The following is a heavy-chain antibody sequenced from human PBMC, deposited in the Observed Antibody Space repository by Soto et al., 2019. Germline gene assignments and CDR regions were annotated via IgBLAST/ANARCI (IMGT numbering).Heavy chain of an antibody. CDR1: GFLFRKHA. CDR2: ISYNGDSK. CDR3: ASFAGTDGFDA. V-gene: IGHV3-30*03. D-gene: IGHD6-13*01. J-gene: IGHJ3*01. Sequence: QVRLVESGGGVVQPGKSVRLSCAASGFLFRKHAMNWVRQAPGKGLEWVTLISYNGDSKYYADSVKGRFTVSRDKSKSTLYLEMDSLRPEDTSLYFCASFAGTDGFDAWGQGTWVTVSS.